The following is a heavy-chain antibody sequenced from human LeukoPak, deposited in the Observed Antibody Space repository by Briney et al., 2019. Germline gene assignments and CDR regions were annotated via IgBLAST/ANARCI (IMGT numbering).Heavy chain of an antibody. CDR1: GYTFTSYG. Sequence: ASVKVSCKASGYTFTSYGISWVRQAPGQGLEWMGWISAYNGNTNYVQKLQGRVTMTTDTSTSTAYMELRSLRSDDTAVYYCARDPAQRNYYYDSSGYVYFDYWGRGTLVTVSS. CDR2: ISAYNGNT. D-gene: IGHD3-22*01. J-gene: IGHJ4*02. V-gene: IGHV1-18*01. CDR3: ARDPAQRNYYYDSSGYVYFDY.